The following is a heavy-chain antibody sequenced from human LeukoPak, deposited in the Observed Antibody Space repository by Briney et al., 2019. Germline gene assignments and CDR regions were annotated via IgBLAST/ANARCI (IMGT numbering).Heavy chain of an antibody. V-gene: IGHV3-23*01. D-gene: IGHD3-10*01. CDR2: ISGRVVST. Sequence: GSLRLSCAPPGFTFSSDAMSWVRQAPGKGREWGSTISGRVVSTYYADSVTGRFTISRDNYKSTMYLQMNSLRAEDTAIYYCAKRPIFGELLYYFDYWGQGTLVTVSS. CDR3: AKRPIFGELLYYFDY. CDR1: GFTFSSDA. J-gene: IGHJ4*02.